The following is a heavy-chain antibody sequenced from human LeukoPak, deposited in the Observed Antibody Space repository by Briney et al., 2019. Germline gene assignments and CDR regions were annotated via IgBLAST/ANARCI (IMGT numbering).Heavy chain of an antibody. CDR2: IWYDGSNK. Sequence: GRSLRLPCAPSGFTFSSYGMHWVRQAPGKGLEWVALIWYDGSNKFYADSVKGRFTISRDNSKNTLYLQMNSLRAEDTAVYYCARDLGYSSGHPFDYWGQGTLVTVSS. CDR3: ARDLGYSSGHPFDY. CDR1: GFTFSSYG. D-gene: IGHD6-19*01. J-gene: IGHJ4*02. V-gene: IGHV3-33*01.